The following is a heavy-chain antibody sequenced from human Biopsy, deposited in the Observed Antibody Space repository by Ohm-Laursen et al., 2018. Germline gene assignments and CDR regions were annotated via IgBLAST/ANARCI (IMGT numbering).Heavy chain of an antibody. V-gene: IGHV3-23*01. CDR1: GFTFSNYA. CDR2: ISGSAGST. CDR3: AKINPSSIYYYYGMDV. Sequence: SLRLSCTASGFTFSNYAMSWVRQAPGKGLEWVSAISGSAGSTNYADSVKGRFTISRDNSKNTLYLQLNSLRAEDTALYYCAKINPSSIYYYYGMDVWGQGTTVTASS. J-gene: IGHJ6*02.